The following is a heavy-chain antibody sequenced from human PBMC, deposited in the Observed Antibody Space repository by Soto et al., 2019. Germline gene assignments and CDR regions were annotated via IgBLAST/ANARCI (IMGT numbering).Heavy chain of an antibody. V-gene: IGHV4-4*02. CDR3: ARLPMVAAPGAFDI. J-gene: IGHJ3*02. CDR1: SGSISSSNW. Sequence: SETLSLTCAVSSGSISSSNWWSWVRQPPGKGLEWIGEIYHSGSTNYNPSLKSRVTISVDKSKNQFSLKLSSVTAADTAVYYCARLPMVAAPGAFDIWGQGTMVTVSS. D-gene: IGHD2-15*01. CDR2: IYHSGST.